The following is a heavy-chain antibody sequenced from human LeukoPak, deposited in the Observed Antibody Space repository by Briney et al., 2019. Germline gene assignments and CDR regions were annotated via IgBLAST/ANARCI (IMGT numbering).Heavy chain of an antibody. CDR3: ATMIWGGGFDY. Sequence: QPGGSLRLSCAASGFTFSTYWMSWVQQAPGKGLEWVANIKQDGSEKNYVDSVKGRFIISRDNAENSLDLQMNSLRVEDTAVYYCATMIWGGGFDYWGQGILVAVSS. D-gene: IGHD3-16*01. CDR1: GFTFSTYW. J-gene: IGHJ4*02. CDR2: IKQDGSEK. V-gene: IGHV3-7*01.